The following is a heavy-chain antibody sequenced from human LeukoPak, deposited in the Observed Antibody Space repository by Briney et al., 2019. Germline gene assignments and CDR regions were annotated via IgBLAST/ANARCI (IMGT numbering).Heavy chain of an antibody. CDR2: IWYDGSNK. J-gene: IGHJ5*02. CDR3: ARENSGWFDP. Sequence: QPGRSLRLSSAASGFTFSSYGMHWVRQAPGKGLEWVAVIWYDGSNKYYADSVKGRFTISRDNSKNTLYLQMNSLRAEDTAVYYCARENSGWFDPWGQGTLVTVSS. V-gene: IGHV3-33*01. D-gene: IGHD4-23*01. CDR1: GFTFSSYG.